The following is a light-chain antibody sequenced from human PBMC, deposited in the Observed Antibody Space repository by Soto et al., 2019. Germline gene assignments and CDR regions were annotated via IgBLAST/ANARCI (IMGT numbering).Light chain of an antibody. CDR2: EVS. Sequence: QSALTQPASVSGSPGQSITISCTGSSSDVGGYNYVSWYQQHPGKAPKLMIYEVSNRPSGISNRFSGSKSGNTASLTLSGLQAEDEADYYCGTWDSSLSAGVFGGGTKLTVL. V-gene: IGLV2-14*01. CDR1: SSDVGGYNY. J-gene: IGLJ2*01. CDR3: GTWDSSLSAGV.